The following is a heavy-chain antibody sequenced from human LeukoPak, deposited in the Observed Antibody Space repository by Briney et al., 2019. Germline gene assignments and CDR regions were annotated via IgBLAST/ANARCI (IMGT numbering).Heavy chain of an antibody. CDR2: VSPKTGDR. CDR1: GYSFSNFH. J-gene: IGHJ5*02. V-gene: IGHV1-8*01. Sequence: GASVKISCKASGYSFSNFHINWVRQASGQGLEWIGWVSPKTGDRGYALKFQGRVTMTSDTSETTVYMEVRSLTSEDTAVYYCARTPPKGDIDTWGREPWSPSPQ. D-gene: IGHD2-21*02. CDR3: ARTPPKGDIDT.